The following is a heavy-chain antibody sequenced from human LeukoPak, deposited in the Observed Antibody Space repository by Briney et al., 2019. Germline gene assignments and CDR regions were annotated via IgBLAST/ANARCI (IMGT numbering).Heavy chain of an antibody. CDR2: INPSSGDT. CDR3: ASDTCSGGTCYSCY. V-gene: IGHV1-2*02. D-gene: IGHD2-15*01. CDR1: GYTFTGYY. J-gene: IGHJ4*02. Sequence: GASVKVSCKASGYTFTGYYMHWARQAPGQGLEWMGWINPSSGDTNSAQKFQGRVTMTRDTSISTAYMELTRLRSDDTAVYYCASDTCSGGTCYSCYWGQGTLVTVSS.